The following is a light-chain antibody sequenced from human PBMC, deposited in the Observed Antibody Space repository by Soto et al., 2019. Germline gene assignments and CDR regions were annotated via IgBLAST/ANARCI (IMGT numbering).Light chain of an antibody. Sequence: EIVMTQSPATLSVSPGERATLSCRASQSVAGNLAWYQQKHGQVLTLLIYDASTPATGIPARFSGSGSGTAFTITISSVQAEDFAVYYCQEDTNWDWTFDQGTKVEIK. CDR1: QSVAGN. J-gene: IGKJ1*01. CDR2: DAS. CDR3: QEDTNWDWT. V-gene: IGKV3-15*01.